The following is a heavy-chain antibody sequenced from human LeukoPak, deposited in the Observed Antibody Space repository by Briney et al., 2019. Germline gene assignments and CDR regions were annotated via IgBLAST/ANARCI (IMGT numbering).Heavy chain of an antibody. CDR1: GFTFSSYA. D-gene: IGHD6-19*01. V-gene: IGHV3-23*01. J-gene: IGHJ4*02. CDR2: ISGSGGST. Sequence: PGGSLRLSCAASGFTFSSYAMSWVRQAPGKGLEWVSAISGSGGSTYYADSVKGRFTISRDNSKNTLYLQMNSLRAEDTAVYYCAKDHPAVAVAGLSTFDYWGQGTLVTVSS. CDR3: AKDHPAVAVAGLSTFDY.